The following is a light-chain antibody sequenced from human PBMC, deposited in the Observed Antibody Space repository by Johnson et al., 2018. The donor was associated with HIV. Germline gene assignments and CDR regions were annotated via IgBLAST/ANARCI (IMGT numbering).Light chain of an antibody. J-gene: IGLJ1*01. CDR1: SSNIGNNY. CDR2: DNN. V-gene: IGLV1-51*01. Sequence: QSVLTQPPSVSAAPGQKVTISCSGSSSNIGNNYVSWYQQVPGTAPKLLIYDNNRRPSGIPDRFSGSKSGTSATLGITGLQTGDEADYYCGTWDSSLSSLYVFGTVTKVTVL. CDR3: GTWDSSLSSLYV.